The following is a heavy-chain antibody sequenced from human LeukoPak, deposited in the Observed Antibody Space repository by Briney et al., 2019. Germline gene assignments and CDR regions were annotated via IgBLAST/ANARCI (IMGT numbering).Heavy chain of an antibody. D-gene: IGHD4-17*01. Sequence: SETLSLTCTVSGGSISSSSYYWGRIRQPPGKGLECIGNIYYTGSTYYNPSLKSRVTISVDTSKSQFSLSLSSVTAADTAVYYCARLVTEYGDYATYYYYYMDVWGKGTTVTISS. J-gene: IGHJ6*03. V-gene: IGHV4-39*01. CDR3: ARLVTEYGDYATYYYYYMDV. CDR1: GGSISSSSYY. CDR2: IYYTGST.